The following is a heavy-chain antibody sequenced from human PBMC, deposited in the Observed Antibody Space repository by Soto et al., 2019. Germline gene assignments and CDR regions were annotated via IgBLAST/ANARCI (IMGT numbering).Heavy chain of an antibody. J-gene: IGHJ6*02. CDR1: GGTFSSYA. D-gene: IGHD2-2*01. CDR2: IIPIFGTA. Sequence: QVQLGQSGAEVKKPGSSVKVSCKASGGTFSSYAISWVRQAPGQGLGWVGGIIPIFGTAKYAQKFQGRVTITADESTSTAYMELSSLRSEDTAVYYCARHVPAAGYYYGMDVWGQGTTVTVSS. V-gene: IGHV1-69*12. CDR3: ARHVPAAGYYYGMDV.